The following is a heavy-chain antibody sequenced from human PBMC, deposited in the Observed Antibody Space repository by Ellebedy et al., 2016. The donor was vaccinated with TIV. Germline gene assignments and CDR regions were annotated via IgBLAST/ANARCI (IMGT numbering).Heavy chain of an antibody. Sequence: MPSETLSLTCTVSGASISSYYWSWIRQPPGKGLEWIGFIFHTGDTNYSPSLKSRVAISLDTSKNQFSLELSSVTAADTAVYYCARGGASSLPFDYWGQGTLVSVSS. D-gene: IGHD2-2*01. J-gene: IGHJ4*02. CDR1: GASISSYY. V-gene: IGHV4-59*01. CDR3: ARGGASSLPFDY. CDR2: IFHTGDT.